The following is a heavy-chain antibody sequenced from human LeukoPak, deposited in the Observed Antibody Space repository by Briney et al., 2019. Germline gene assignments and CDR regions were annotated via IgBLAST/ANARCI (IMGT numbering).Heavy chain of an antibody. J-gene: IGHJ4*02. CDR2: LNPNSGGA. CDR1: GYSFTANH. V-gene: IGHV1-2*02. D-gene: IGHD6-13*01. CDR3: ARGFGSSWFDY. Sequence: ASLMVSCKASGYSFTANHFHWVRQAPGQGLEWMGWLNPNSGGAKYAQRFQGRVTMTRDTSISTVYMELSSLRSDDTAVYYCARGFGSSWFDYWGQGKLVTVSS.